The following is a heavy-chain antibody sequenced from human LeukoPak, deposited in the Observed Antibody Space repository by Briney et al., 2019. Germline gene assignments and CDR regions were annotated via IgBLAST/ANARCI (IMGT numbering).Heavy chain of an antibody. CDR3: ARDSRQGWYVSMDV. D-gene: IGHD2-15*01. V-gene: IGHV3-33*01. Sequence: PGGSLRLSCAASGFTFSNYGMHWVRQAPGKGLEWVAVIWYDGSNKYYADSVKGRFTISRDNSKNTLYPQMNSLRAEDTAVYYCARDSRQGWYVSMDVWGQGTTVTVSS. J-gene: IGHJ6*02. CDR2: IWYDGSNK. CDR1: GFTFSNYG.